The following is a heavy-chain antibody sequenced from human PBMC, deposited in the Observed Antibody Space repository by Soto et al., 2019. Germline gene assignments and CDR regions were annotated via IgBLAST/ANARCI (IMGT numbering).Heavy chain of an antibody. Sequence: ASVKVSCKASGYTFTSYAMHWVRQAPGQRLEWMEWINAGNGNTKYSQKFQGRVTITRDTSASTAYMELSSLRSEDTAVYYCARVDSYGSYYYGMDVWGQGTTVTVSS. D-gene: IGHD5-18*01. J-gene: IGHJ6*02. CDR1: GYTFTSYA. CDR3: ARVDSYGSYYYGMDV. V-gene: IGHV1-3*01. CDR2: INAGNGNT.